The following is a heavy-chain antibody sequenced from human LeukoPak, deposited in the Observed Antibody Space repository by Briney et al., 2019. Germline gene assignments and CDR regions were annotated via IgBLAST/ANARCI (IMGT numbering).Heavy chain of an antibody. Sequence: PGGSLRLSCAAFGFTFSSYAMSWVRQAPGKGLEWVSSITGDCKYITYADSVKGRFTISRDNAKNSLYLQVASLRGDDTATYYCAREGNDYYYDQWGQGTLVTVSP. D-gene: IGHD3-16*01. V-gene: IGHV3-21*01. CDR2: ITGDCKYI. CDR3: AREGNDYYYDQ. J-gene: IGHJ4*02. CDR1: GFTFSSYA.